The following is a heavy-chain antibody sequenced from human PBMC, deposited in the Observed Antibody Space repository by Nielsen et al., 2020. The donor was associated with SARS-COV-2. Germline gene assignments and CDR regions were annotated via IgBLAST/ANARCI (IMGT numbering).Heavy chain of an antibody. V-gene: IGHV3-21*01. CDR2: ISSSSSYI. J-gene: IGHJ4*02. D-gene: IGHD6-13*01. CDR1: GFTFSSYS. CDR3: ARLGTAAGLDY. Sequence: GGSLRLSCAASGFTFSSYSTNWVRQAPGKGLEWVSSISSSSSYIYYADSVKGRFTISRDNAKNSLYLQMNSLRAEDTAVYYCARLGTAAGLDYWGQGTLVTVSS.